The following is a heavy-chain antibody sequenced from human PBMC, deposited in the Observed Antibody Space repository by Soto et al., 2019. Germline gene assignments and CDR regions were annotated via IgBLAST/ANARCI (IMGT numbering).Heavy chain of an antibody. CDR1: GGSFSGYY. Sequence: SETLSLTCAVYGGSFSGYYWSWIRQPPGKGLEWIGEINHSGSTNYNPSLKSRVTISVDTSKNQFSLKLSSVTAADTAVYYCASVLRGGGGWNSPSYLRYYYYGMDVWGQGTTVTVSS. V-gene: IGHV4-34*01. CDR3: ASVLRGGGGWNSPSYLRYYYYGMDV. CDR2: INHSGST. D-gene: IGHD1-7*01. J-gene: IGHJ6*02.